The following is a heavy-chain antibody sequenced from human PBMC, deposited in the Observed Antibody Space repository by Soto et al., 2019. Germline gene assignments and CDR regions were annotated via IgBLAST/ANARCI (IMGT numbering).Heavy chain of an antibody. CDR3: ARCYCSVGSCYTCWHFDL. V-gene: IGHV1-3*01. CDR1: GYTFTNYA. CDR2: INAGNGNT. D-gene: IGHD2-15*01. Sequence: GASVKVSCKASGYTFTNYAIHWVRQAPGQRLEWMGWINAGNGNTKHSQKLQGRVTMTTDTSTNTAYMELRSLRSDDTALYYCARCYCSVGSCYTCWHFDLWGRGTLVTVSS. J-gene: IGHJ2*01.